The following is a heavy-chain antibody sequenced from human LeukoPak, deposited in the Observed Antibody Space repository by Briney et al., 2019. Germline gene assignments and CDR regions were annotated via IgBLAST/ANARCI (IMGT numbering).Heavy chain of an antibody. J-gene: IGHJ4*02. D-gene: IGHD6-13*01. CDR3: ARRPLAAAAHFDY. CDR1: GGSISSSSYY. Sequence: SETLSLTCTVSGGSISSSSYYWGWIRQPPGKGLEWIGSIYYSGSTYYNPSLKSRVTISVDTSKNQFSLKLSSVTAADTAVYYCARRPLAAAAHFDYWGQGTLVTLSS. CDR2: IYYSGST. V-gene: IGHV4-39*01.